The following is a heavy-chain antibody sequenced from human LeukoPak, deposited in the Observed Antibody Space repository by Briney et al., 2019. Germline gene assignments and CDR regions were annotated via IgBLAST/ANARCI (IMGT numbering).Heavy chain of an antibody. D-gene: IGHD3-10*01. CDR1: GGSISSNNYY. CDR3: ARFIYRGPVDY. Sequence: SETLSLTCTVSGGSISSNNYYWGWIRQPPGKGLEWIGNFYYSDSTYYNPSLKSRVTISVDTSKNQFSLKLSSVTAADTAVYYCARFIYRGPVDYWGQGTLVTVSS. V-gene: IGHV4-39*01. CDR2: FYYSDST. J-gene: IGHJ4*02.